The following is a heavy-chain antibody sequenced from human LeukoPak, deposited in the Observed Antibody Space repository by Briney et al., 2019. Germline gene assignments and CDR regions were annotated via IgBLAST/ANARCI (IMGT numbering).Heavy chain of an antibody. V-gene: IGHV1-18*01. CDR3: ARDQGGYSSGWYFPSYYYMDV. CDR2: ISAYNGNT. CDR1: GYTFTSYG. D-gene: IGHD6-19*01. J-gene: IGHJ6*03. Sequence: ASVKVSCKASGYTFTSYGISWVRQAPGQGLEWMGWISAYNGNTNYAQKLQGRVTMTTDTSTSTAYMELRSLRSDDTAVYYCARDQGGYSSGWYFPSYYYMDVWGKGTTVTVSS.